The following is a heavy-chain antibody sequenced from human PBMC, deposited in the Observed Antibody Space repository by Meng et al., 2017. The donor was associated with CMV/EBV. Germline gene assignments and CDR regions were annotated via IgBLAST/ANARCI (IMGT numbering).Heavy chain of an antibody. CDR3: VRRQAFDL. V-gene: IGHV3-48*03. Sequence: GESLKISCRGSGFNFNNYEMSWVRQAPGKGLEWVSYISADGRLIHYADSVKGRFTISRDKDRRSVHLRMNNLRVEDTALYYCVRRQAFDLWGRGTMVTVSS. CDR2: ISADGRLI. CDR1: GFNFNNYE. J-gene: IGHJ3*01.